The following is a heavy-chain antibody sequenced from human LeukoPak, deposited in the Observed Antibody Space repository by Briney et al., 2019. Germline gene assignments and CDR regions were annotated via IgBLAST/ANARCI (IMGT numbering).Heavy chain of an antibody. V-gene: IGHV4-39*06. CDR1: GASVSSSSYF. J-gene: IGHJ5*01. CDR2: VSHNGAT. CDR3: ARRNVVSPTAVETWFDS. D-gene: IGHD1-14*01. Sequence: SETLSLTCAVSGASVSSSSYFWGWIRQAPGEGPEWLGSVSHNGATYYNPSLKSRVTISLDLSKNQFTLTVTSVTVADTALYFCARRNVVSPTAVETWFDSWGQGTLITVSS.